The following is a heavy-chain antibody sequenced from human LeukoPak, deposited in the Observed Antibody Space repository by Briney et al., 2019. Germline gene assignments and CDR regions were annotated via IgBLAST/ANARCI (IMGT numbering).Heavy chain of an antibody. CDR2: IIPIFGTA. V-gene: IGHV1-69*06. D-gene: IGHD3-22*01. J-gene: IGHJ4*02. Sequence: GASVKVSCKASGGTFSSYAISWVRPAPGQGLEWMGGIIPIFGTANYAQKFQGRVTITADKSTSTAYMELSSLRSEDTAVYYCARDLYYYDSSGPSENLDYWGQGTLVTVSS. CDR3: ARDLYYYDSSGPSENLDY. CDR1: GGTFSSYA.